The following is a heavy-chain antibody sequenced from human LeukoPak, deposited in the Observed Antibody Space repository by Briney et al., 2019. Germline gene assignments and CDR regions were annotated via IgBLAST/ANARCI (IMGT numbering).Heavy chain of an antibody. J-gene: IGHJ4*02. V-gene: IGHV1-18*01. D-gene: IGHD3-3*01. CDR2: ISAYNGNT. CDR3: ARDQDYDFWSGSDY. Sequence: ASVKVSCKASGYTFTSYGISWVRQAPGQGLEWMGWISAYNGNTNYAQKLQGRVTMTTVTSTSTAYMELRSLRSDDTAVYYCARDQDYDFWSGSDYWGQGTLVTVSS. CDR1: GYTFTSYG.